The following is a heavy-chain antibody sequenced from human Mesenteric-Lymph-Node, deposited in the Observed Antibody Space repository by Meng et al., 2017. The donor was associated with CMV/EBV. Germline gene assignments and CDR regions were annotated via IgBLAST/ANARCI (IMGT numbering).Heavy chain of an antibody. D-gene: IGHD6-19*01. CDR1: GFTFSSYG. CDR3: ARVGFSSGWYDLLDY. J-gene: IGHJ4*02. CDR2: ISADGGNK. Sequence: GGSLRLSCAASGFTFSSYGMHWVRQAPGKGLEWVALISADGGNKYYADSVRGRFTISRDNSKNTLYLQMNSLTAEDTATYCSARVGFSSGWYDLLDYWGQGTLVTVSS. V-gene: IGHV3-30*19.